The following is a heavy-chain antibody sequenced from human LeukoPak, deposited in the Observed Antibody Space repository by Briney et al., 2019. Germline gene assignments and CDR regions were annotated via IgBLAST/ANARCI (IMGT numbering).Heavy chain of an antibody. CDR1: GGSISSGGYS. V-gene: IGHV4-30-2*01. CDR3: ARESRRGGYYDSSGYRMDV. D-gene: IGHD3-22*01. J-gene: IGHJ6*02. Sequence: PSQTLSLTCAVSGGSISSGGYSWSRIRQPPGKGLEWIGYIYHSGSTYYNPSLKSRVTISVDRSKNQFSLKLSSVTAADTAVYYCARESRRGGYYDSSGYRMDVWGQGTTVTVSS. CDR2: IYHSGST.